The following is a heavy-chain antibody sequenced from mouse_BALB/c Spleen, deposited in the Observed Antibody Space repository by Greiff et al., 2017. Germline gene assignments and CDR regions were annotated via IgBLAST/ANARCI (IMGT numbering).Heavy chain of an antibody. V-gene: IGHV5-17*02. CDR2: ISSGSSTI. CDR1: GFTFSSFG. J-gene: IGHJ4*01. Sequence: EVQLVESGGGLVQPGGSRKLSCAASGFTFSSFGMHWVRQAPEKGLEWVAYISSGSSTIYYADTVKGRFTISRDNPKNTLFLQMTSLRSEDTAMYYCASFDGYRMDYWGQGTSVTVSS. CDR3: ASFDGYRMDY. D-gene: IGHD2-3*01.